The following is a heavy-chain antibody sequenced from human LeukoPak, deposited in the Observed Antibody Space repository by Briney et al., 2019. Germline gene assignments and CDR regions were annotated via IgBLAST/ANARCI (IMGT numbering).Heavy chain of an antibody. D-gene: IGHD5-12*01. CDR3: ARPFSPIRYSGYDFDY. CDR1: GYTFTGSY. V-gene: IGHV1-2*02. J-gene: IGHJ4*02. CDR2: INPNSGGT. Sequence: GASVKVSCKASGYTFTGSYIHWVRQAPGQGLEWMGWINPNSGGTNYAQKFQGRVTMTRDTSISTAYMELSRLRSDDTAVYYCARPFSPIRYSGYDFDYWGQGTLVTVSS.